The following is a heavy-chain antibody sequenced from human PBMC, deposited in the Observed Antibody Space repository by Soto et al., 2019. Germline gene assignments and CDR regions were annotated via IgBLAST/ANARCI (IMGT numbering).Heavy chain of an antibody. Sequence: QVQLQESGPGLVKPSQTLSLTCTVSGGSISSGDYYWSWIRQPPGKGLEWIGYIYYSGSTYYNPSLKSRVTISVDTSKNQFSLKLSSVTAADTAVYYCARGGSYSNYYYYGMDVWGQGTTVTVSS. D-gene: IGHD4-4*01. J-gene: IGHJ6*02. CDR3: ARGGSYSNYYYYGMDV. CDR1: GGSISSGDYY. CDR2: IYYSGST. V-gene: IGHV4-30-4*01.